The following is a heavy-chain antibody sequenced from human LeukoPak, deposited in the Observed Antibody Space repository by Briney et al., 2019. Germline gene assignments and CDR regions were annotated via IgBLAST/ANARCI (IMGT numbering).Heavy chain of an antibody. V-gene: IGHV1-69*06. D-gene: IGHD3-22*01. Sequence: SVKVSCKASGYTFTSYGISWVRQAPGQGLEWMGGIIPIFGTANYAQKFQGRVTITADKSTSTAYMELGSLSSEDTAVYYCATAPRSSGYFLGKAGNWFDPWGQGTLVTVSS. J-gene: IGHJ5*02. CDR3: ATAPRSSGYFLGKAGNWFDP. CDR1: GYTFTSYG. CDR2: IIPIFGTA.